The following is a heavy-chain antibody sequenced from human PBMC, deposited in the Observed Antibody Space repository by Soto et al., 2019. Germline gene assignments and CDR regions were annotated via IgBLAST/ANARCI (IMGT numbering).Heavy chain of an antibody. V-gene: IGHV4-59*08. CDR2: IYYSGST. J-gene: IGHJ4*02. CDR1: GGSISSYY. Sequence: QVQLQESGPGLVKPSETLSLTCTVSGGSISSYYWSWIRQPPGKGLEWIGYIYYSGSTNYNPSLKSRVTLSVDTSKNQFSLKLSSVTAADTAVYYCARTTYSSGWTSFDYWGQGTLVTVSS. D-gene: IGHD6-19*01. CDR3: ARTTYSSGWTSFDY.